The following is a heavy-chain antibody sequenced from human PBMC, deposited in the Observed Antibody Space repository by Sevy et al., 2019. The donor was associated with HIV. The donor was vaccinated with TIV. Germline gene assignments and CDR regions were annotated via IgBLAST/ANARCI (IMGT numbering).Heavy chain of an antibody. D-gene: IGHD2-8*01. CDR1: GFAFYDYS. CDR3: VREGCTRPHDY. Sequence: GGCLRLSCAASGFAFYDYSMSWIRQAPGKGLEWVATLSFGCGKINYADSVKGRFTISRDNSKNSFYLQMDNLRVEDTALYYCVREGCTRPHDYWGQGTRVTASS. CDR2: LSFGCGKI. V-gene: IGHV3-23*01. J-gene: IGHJ4*02.